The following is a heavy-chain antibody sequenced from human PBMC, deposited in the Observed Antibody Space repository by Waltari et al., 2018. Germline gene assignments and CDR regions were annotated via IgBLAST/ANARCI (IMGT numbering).Heavy chain of an antibody. CDR1: GFNFSNFA. CDR2: MSGTGDYT. CDR3: AKDQAEWLVLDGYFDS. Sequence: EVQLLESGGDLEQPGGSLRISCVGSGFNFSNFAMNWVRQAPGKGLEWGSTMSGTGDYTCYADSVKGRFTISRDNSKNTVFLHMNNLRVEDTAIYFCAKDQAEWLVLDGYFDSWGQGTPVTVSS. V-gene: IGHV3-23*01. J-gene: IGHJ4*02. D-gene: IGHD6-19*01.